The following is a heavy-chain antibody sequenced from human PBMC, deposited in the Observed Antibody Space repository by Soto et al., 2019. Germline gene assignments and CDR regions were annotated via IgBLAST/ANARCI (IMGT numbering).Heavy chain of an antibody. D-gene: IGHD5-12*01. CDR3: PRDGYKARGYYFAY. J-gene: IGHJ4*03. V-gene: IGHV1-69*01. Sequence: QVQLVQSGAEVKKPGSSVKVSCKASGGTFSSYAISWVRQAPGQGLEWMGGIIPIFGTANYAQNFQGRVTIYPDQSTNPAYMELSSLRSEATAVYNGPRDGYKARGYYFAYCDHGTPVAVSS. CDR1: GGTFSSYA. CDR2: IIPIFGTA.